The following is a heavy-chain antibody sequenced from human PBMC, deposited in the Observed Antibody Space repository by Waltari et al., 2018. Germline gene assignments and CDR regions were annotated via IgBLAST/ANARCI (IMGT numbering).Heavy chain of an antibody. D-gene: IGHD3-22*01. CDR3: ARPTYDYYYDSSLDAFDI. V-gene: IGHV1-69*13. CDR1: GGTFSSYA. J-gene: IGHJ3*02. CDR2: IIPIFGTA. Sequence: QVQLVQSGAEVKKPGSSVKVSCKASGGTFSSYAISWVRQAPGQGLEWMGGIIPIFGTANYAQKFQGRVTITADESTSTAYMELSSLRSEDTAVYYCARPTYDYYYDSSLDAFDIWGQGTMVTVSS.